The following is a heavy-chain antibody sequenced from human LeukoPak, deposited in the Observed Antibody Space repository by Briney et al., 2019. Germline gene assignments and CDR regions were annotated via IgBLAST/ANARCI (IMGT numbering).Heavy chain of an antibody. CDR1: GFALSSHW. J-gene: IGHJ6*02. CDR2: VNRDGSET. Sequence: GGSLRLSCAASGFALSSHWMTWVRQAPGRGPEWVANVNRDGSETYYLDSVKGRFTISKDNAKNSLYLQMNGLRAEDTALYHCARNNGMDVWGQGTTVIVSS. CDR3: ARNNGMDV. V-gene: IGHV3-7*03.